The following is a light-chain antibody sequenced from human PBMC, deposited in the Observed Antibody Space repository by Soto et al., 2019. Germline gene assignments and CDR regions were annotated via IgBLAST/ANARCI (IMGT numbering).Light chain of an antibody. CDR3: QKAHLNLI. CDR2: AAS. CDR1: QTIGYF. Sequence: DIQMTQSPSSLSASVGDRVTITCRSSQTIGYFLNWYQQKPGKAPKLLIFAASSLQSGVPSRFSGGGAGTDFTLTNASLQPEDVATYCCQKAHLNLIFAPGPRLEI. J-gene: IGKJ3*01. V-gene: IGKV1-39*01.